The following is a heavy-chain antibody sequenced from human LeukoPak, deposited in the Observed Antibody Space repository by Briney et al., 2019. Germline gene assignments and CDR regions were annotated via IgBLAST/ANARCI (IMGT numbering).Heavy chain of an antibody. CDR2: INHSGST. Sequence: SETLSLTCAVYGGSFSGYYWSWLRRPPGKGLEWIGEINHSGSTNYNPSLKSRVTISVDTSKNQFSLKLSSVTAADTAVYYCARAGLRFLEWLSGGSRLDPWGQGTLVTVSS. J-gene: IGHJ5*02. CDR1: GGSFSGYY. V-gene: IGHV4-34*01. D-gene: IGHD3-3*01. CDR3: ARAGLRFLEWLSGGSRLDP.